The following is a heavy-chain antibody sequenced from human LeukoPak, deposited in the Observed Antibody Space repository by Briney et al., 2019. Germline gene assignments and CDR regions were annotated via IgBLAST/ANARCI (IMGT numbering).Heavy chain of an antibody. CDR1: GFTFSSYW. CDR2: IKQDGSEK. D-gene: IGHD6-19*01. V-gene: IGHV3-7*03. J-gene: IGHJ4*02. Sequence: GGSLRLSCAASGFTFSSYWMSWVRQAPGKGLEWVANIKQDGSEKYHVDSVKGRFTISRDNAKNSLYLQMNSLRAEDTGIYYCAVAVMPYYFDHWGQGTRVTVSS. CDR3: AVAVMPYYFDH.